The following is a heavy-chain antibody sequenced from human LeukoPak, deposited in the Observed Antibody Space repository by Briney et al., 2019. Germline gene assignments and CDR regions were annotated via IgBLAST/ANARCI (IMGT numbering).Heavy chain of an antibody. Sequence: GGSLRLSCAASGFTFSSYAMSWVRQAPGKGLEWVSAISGSGGSTYYADSVKGRFTISRDNSKNTLYLQMNSLRAEDTAVYYCATDDFWSGHTFDYWGQGTLVTVSS. CDR3: ATDDFWSGHTFDY. V-gene: IGHV3-23*01. J-gene: IGHJ4*02. CDR2: ISGSGGST. CDR1: GFTFSSYA. D-gene: IGHD3-3*01.